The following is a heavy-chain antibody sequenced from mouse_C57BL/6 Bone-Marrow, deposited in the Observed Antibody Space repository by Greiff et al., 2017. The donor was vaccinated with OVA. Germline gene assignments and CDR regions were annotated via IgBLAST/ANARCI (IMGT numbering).Heavy chain of an antibody. D-gene: IGHD2-1*01. CDR3: AKNGNYSYYFDY. CDR2: IWSGGST. Sequence: VQVVESGPGLVQPSQSLSITCTVSGFSLTSYGVHWVRQSPGKGLEWLGVIWSGGSTDYNAAFISRLSISKDNSKSQVFFKMNSLQADDTAIYYCAKNGNYSYYFDYWGQGTTLTVSS. V-gene: IGHV2-2*01. J-gene: IGHJ2*01. CDR1: GFSLTSYG.